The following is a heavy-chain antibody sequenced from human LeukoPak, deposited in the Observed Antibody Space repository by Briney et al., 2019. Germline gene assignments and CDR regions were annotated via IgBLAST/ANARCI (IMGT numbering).Heavy chain of an antibody. D-gene: IGHD6-13*01. J-gene: IGHJ4*02. Sequence: SETLSLTCTDSGGSISSSSYYWGWIRQPPGKGLEWIGSIYYSGSTYYNPSLKSRVTISVDTSKNQFSLKLSSVTAADTAVYYCARDTRYSSSWYTDYWGQGTLVTVSS. V-gene: IGHV4-39*07. CDR3: ARDTRYSSSWYTDY. CDR1: GGSISSSSYY. CDR2: IYYSGST.